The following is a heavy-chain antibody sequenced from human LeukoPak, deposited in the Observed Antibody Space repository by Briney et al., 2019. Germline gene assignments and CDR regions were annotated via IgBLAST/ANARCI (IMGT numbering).Heavy chain of an antibody. D-gene: IGHD2-2*01. Sequence: PSQTLSLTCTVSGGSISSGSYYWIWIRQPAGKGLEWIGHIYTSGSTKYNPSLKSRVTISQDTSKNQLSLKLSSVTAADTAVYYCARATAAADAFDIWGQGTMVTVSS. CDR3: ARATAAADAFDI. CDR2: IYTSGST. V-gene: IGHV4-61*09. CDR1: GGSISSGSYY. J-gene: IGHJ3*02.